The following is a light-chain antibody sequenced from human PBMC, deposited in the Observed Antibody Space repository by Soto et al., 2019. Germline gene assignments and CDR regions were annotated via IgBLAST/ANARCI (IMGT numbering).Light chain of an antibody. Sequence: QSVLTQPPSVSGTLGQGVTISCSGSTSNIGENTVAWFQQLPGTAPKVLIYVTDRRPSGVPDRFSGSKSGTSAYLAISGLQSEDDADYYCAPWAVPLNGPVFGTGPMSPS. CDR1: TSNIGENT. CDR3: APWAVPLNGPV. J-gene: IGLJ1*01. CDR2: VTD. V-gene: IGLV1-44*01.